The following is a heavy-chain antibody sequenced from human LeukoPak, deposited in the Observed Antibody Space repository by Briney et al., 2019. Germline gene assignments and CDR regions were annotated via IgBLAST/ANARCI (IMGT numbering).Heavy chain of an antibody. D-gene: IGHD1-7*01. Sequence: SVKVSCKASGGTFSSYAISWVRQAPGQGLEWMGGIIPIFGTANYAQKFQGRVTITTDESTSTAYMELSSLRSEDTAVYYCARPPLGLRHFDYWGQGTLVTVSS. J-gene: IGHJ4*02. CDR3: ARPPLGLRHFDY. CDR2: IIPIFGTA. V-gene: IGHV1-69*05. CDR1: GGTFSSYA.